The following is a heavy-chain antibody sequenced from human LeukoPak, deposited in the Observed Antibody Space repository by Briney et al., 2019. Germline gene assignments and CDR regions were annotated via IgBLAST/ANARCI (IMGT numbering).Heavy chain of an antibody. CDR2: ISSSGSTI. CDR3: ARDYRAYYYDSSGSGAFDI. D-gene: IGHD3-22*01. CDR1: GFTFSEYY. Sequence: GGSLRLSCAASGFTFSEYYMSWIRQAPGKGLEWVSYISSSGSTIYYADSVKGRFTISRDNAKNSLYLQMNSLRAEDTAVYYCARDYRAYYYDSSGSGAFDIWGQGTMVTVSS. V-gene: IGHV3-11*04. J-gene: IGHJ3*02.